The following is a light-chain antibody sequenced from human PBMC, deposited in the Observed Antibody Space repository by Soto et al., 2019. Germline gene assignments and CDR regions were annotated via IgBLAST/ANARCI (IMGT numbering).Light chain of an antibody. J-gene: IGKJ4*01. Sequence: DIQMTQSPSTLSASVGDRVTITCRASQSISSWLAWYQHKPGKAPKLLIYKASSLQSGVPSRFSGSGSGTEFTLTISSLQPDDFAAYYCQHYYIYPRTFGGGTKVEIK. V-gene: IGKV1-5*03. CDR1: QSISSW. CDR2: KAS. CDR3: QHYYIYPRT.